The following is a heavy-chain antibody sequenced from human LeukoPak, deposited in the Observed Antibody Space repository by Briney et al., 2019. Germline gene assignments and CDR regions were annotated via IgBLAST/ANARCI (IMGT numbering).Heavy chain of an antibody. V-gene: IGHV1-58*02. CDR2: IVVGSGNT. D-gene: IGHD2-15*01. J-gene: IGHJ4*02. CDR3: AADPGANHSGSGGSAPTAEDYY. CDR1: GFTFTSSA. Sequence: SVKVSCKASGFTFTSSAMQWVRQARGQRLEWMGWIVVGSGNTNYAQKFQERVTITRDMSTSTAYMELSSLRSEDTAVYYCAADPGANHSGSGGSAPTAEDYYWGQGTLVTVSS.